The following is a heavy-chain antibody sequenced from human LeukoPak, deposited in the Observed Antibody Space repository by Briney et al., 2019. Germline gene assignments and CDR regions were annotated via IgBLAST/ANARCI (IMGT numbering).Heavy chain of an antibody. CDR2: INPNSGGT. J-gene: IGHJ4*02. CDR3: ARSYYDFWSGYYPLDY. V-gene: IGHV1-2*02. CDR1: GYTFTGYY. Sequence: ASVKVSCKASGYTFTGYYMHWVRRAPGQGLEWMGWINPNSGGTNYAQKFQGRVTMTRDTSISTAYMELSRLRSDDTAVYYCARSYYDFWSGYYPLDYWGQGTLVTVSS. D-gene: IGHD3-3*01.